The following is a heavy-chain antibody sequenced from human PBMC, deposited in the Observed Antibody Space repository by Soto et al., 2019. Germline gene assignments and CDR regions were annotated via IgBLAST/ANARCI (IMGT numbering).Heavy chain of an antibody. Sequence: SETLSLTCTVPGGSISSGGYYWSWIRQHPGKGLEWIGYIYYSGSTYYNPSLKSRVTISVDTSKNQFSLKLGSVTAADTAVYYCASFPNTYYYDSSGYPDYWGQGTLVTAPQ. J-gene: IGHJ4*02. CDR2: IYYSGST. D-gene: IGHD3-22*01. CDR3: ASFPNTYYYDSSGYPDY. CDR1: GGSISSGGYY. V-gene: IGHV4-31*03.